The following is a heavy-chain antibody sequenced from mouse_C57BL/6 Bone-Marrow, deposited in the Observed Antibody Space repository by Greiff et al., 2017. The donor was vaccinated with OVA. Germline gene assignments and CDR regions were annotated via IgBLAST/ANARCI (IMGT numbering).Heavy chain of an antibody. Sequence: VQLQESGAELVRPGASVKLSCKASGYTFTDYYINWVKQRPGQGLEWIARIYPGSGNTYYNEKFKGKATLTAEKSSSTAYMQLSSLTSEDSAVYFCARDLPTTVVGRAWFAYWGQGTLVTVSA. D-gene: IGHD1-1*01. V-gene: IGHV1-76*01. CDR1: GYTFTDYY. CDR2: IYPGSGNT. J-gene: IGHJ3*01. CDR3: ARDLPTTVVGRAWFAY.